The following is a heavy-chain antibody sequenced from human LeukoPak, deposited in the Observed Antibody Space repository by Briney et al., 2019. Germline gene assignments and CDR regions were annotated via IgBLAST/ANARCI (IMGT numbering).Heavy chain of an antibody. J-gene: IGHJ3*02. V-gene: IGHV3-21*05. CDR3: AREYCSSTSCYAFDI. D-gene: IGHD2-2*01. Sequence: GGSLRLSCVASGFTFSPHSMNWVRQAPGKGLEWVSYISSSSSYTNYADSVKGRFTISRDNAKNSLYLQMNSLRAEDTAVYYCAREYCSSTSCYAFDIWGQGTMVTVSS. CDR2: ISSSSSYT. CDR1: GFTFSPHS.